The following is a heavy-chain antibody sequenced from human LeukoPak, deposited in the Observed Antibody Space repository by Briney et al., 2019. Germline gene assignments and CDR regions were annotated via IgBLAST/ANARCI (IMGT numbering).Heavy chain of an antibody. CDR2: IKQDGSEK. J-gene: IGHJ4*02. Sequence: GGSLRLSCAASGFTFSSYGMSWVRQAPGKGLEWVANIKQDGSEKYYVDSVKGRFTISRDNSKNTLYLQMNSLRAEDTAVYYCARGGPVFDYWGQGTLVTVSS. CDR3: ARGGPVFDY. CDR1: GFTFSSYG. V-gene: IGHV3-7*03. D-gene: IGHD3-16*01.